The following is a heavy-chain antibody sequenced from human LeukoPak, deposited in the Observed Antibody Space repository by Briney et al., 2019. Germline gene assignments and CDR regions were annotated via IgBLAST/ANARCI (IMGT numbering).Heavy chain of an antibody. D-gene: IGHD2-2*01. J-gene: IGHJ3*02. CDR1: GGSISSYY. CDR2: IYYSGST. Sequence: PSETLSLTCTVSGGSISSYYWSWIRQPPGKGLEWIGYIYYSGSTNYNPSLKSRVTISVDTSKNQFSLRLSSVTAADTAVYYCARGGGYCSSTSCYPGTDAFDIWGQGTMVTVSS. V-gene: IGHV4-59*01. CDR3: ARGGGYCSSTSCYPGTDAFDI.